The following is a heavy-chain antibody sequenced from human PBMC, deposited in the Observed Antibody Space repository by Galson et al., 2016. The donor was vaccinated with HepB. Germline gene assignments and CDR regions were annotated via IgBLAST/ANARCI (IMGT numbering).Heavy chain of an antibody. CDR3: ARDFDISGDY. Sequence: SLRLSCAASGFTFSNYWIHWVRQAPGKGLVWVSRINPGGSTTGFADSVKGRFTISRDNAKNTVYPYMNSLRAEDTGVYYCARDFDISGDYWGQGTLVTVSS. D-gene: IGHD1-26*01. V-gene: IGHV3-74*01. J-gene: IGHJ4*02. CDR1: GFTFSNYW. CDR2: INPGGSTT.